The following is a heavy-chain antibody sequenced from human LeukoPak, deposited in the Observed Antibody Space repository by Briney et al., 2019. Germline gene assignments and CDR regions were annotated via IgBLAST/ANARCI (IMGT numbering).Heavy chain of an antibody. CDR3: ARDSGDYYDSSGYYLHYYYYGMDV. J-gene: IGHJ6*02. D-gene: IGHD3-22*01. CDR2: ISSSSSYI. Sequence: GGSLRLSCAASGFTVSSNYMSWVRQAPGKGLEWVSSISSSSSYIYYADSVKGRFTISRDNAKNSLYLQMNSLRAEDTAVYYCARDSGDYYDSSGYYLHYYYYGMDVWGQGTTVTVSS. CDR1: GFTVSSNY. V-gene: IGHV3-21*01.